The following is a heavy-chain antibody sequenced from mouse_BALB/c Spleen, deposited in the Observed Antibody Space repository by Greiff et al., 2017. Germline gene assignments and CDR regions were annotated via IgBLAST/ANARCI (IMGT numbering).Heavy chain of an antibody. CDR1: GFSLTSYG. V-gene: IGHV2-6-2*01. J-gene: IGHJ2*01. CDR2: IWSDGST. CDR3: ARHEDGYDYFDY. D-gene: IGHD2-2*01. Sequence: QVQLQQSGPDLVAPSQSLSITCTVSGFSLTSYGVHWVRQPPGKGLEWLVVIWSDGSTTYNSALKSRLSISKDNSKSQVFLKMNSLQTDDTAMYYCARHEDGYDYFDYWGQGTTLTVSS.